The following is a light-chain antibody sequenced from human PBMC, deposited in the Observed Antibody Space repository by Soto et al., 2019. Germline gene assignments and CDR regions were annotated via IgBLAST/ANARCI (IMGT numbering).Light chain of an antibody. CDR3: QQYNNFWE. Sequence: IHMTHSPSTLSASVGDRVTITCRASQSLSSRLAWYQQKPGKAPELLIYDASSLKSGVPSRLSDSEYGTAFTLTISSLQTDDFATYYCQQYNNFWEFGKGTKVDI. CDR1: QSLSSR. CDR2: DAS. J-gene: IGKJ1*01. V-gene: IGKV1-5*01.